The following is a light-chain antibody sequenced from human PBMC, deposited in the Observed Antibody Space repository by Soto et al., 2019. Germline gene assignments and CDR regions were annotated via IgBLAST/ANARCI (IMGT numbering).Light chain of an antibody. V-gene: IGKV1-5*01. CDR3: QQLESYPST. Sequence: DIQMTQSPSTLSASVGDRVTITCRARQSISIWLAWYQQKPGKAPKLLIYDASILESGVPSRFSGSGSGTEFTLTISSLQPDDFATYYCQQLESYPSTFGGGTKVDIK. CDR2: DAS. CDR1: QSISIW. J-gene: IGKJ4*01.